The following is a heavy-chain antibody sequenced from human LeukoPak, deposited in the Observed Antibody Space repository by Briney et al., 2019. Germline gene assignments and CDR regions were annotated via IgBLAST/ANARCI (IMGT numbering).Heavy chain of an antibody. V-gene: IGHV3-23*01. Sequence: GGSLRLSCAASGFTFSTYVMTWVRQAPGKGLEWVSVIFNSGTSTYYADSVKGRFTISRDNSKNTLHLQMSSLRAEGTAVYYCAKDMYGDFGGVDYWGQGTLVTVSS. J-gene: IGHJ4*02. D-gene: IGHD4-17*01. CDR3: AKDMYGDFGGVDY. CDR2: IFNSGTST. CDR1: GFTFSTYV.